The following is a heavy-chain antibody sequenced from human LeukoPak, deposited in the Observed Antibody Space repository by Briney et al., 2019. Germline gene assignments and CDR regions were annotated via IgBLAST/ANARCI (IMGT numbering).Heavy chain of an antibody. D-gene: IGHD3-9*01. CDR2: IYQSGST. J-gene: IGHJ4*02. CDR3: ASGAQYFDWWFDY. CDR1: GGSISSSNW. V-gene: IGHV4-4*02. Sequence: PSGTLSLTCAVSGGSISSSNWWSWVRQPPGKGLEWIGDIYQSGSTNYNPSLKSRVTILVDKSKNQFSLKLSSMTAADTAVYYCASGAQYFDWWFDYWGQGTLVTVSS.